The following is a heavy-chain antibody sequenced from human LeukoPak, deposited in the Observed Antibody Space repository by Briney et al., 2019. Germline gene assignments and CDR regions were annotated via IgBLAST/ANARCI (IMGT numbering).Heavy chain of an antibody. D-gene: IGHD6-13*01. CDR3: AKRPGIAAAGSQFDY. J-gene: IGHJ4*02. V-gene: IGHV3-23*01. CDR1: GFTFSSYG. Sequence: PGGTLRLSCAASGFTFSSYGMSWVRQAPGKGLEWVSAIRGSGDTRYYADSVKGRFTISRDNSKNTMYLQRNSLRVEDTAIYYCAKRPGIAAAGSQFDYWGQGTLVTVSS. CDR2: IRGSGDTR.